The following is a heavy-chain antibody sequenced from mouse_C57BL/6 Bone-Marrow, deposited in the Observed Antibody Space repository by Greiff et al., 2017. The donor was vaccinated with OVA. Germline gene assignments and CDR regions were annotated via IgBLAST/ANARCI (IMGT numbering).Heavy chain of an antibody. CDR1: GFNIKDDY. CDR2: IDPENGDT. D-gene: IGHD1-1*01. CDR3: TPSYYWYFDV. J-gene: IGHJ1*03. V-gene: IGHV14-4*01. Sequence: VQLQQSGAELVRPGASVKLSCTASGFNIKDDYMHWVKQRPEQGLEWIGWIDPENGDTEYASKFQGKATITADTSSNTAYLQLSSLTSEDTAVYYCTPSYYWYFDVWGTGTTVTVSA.